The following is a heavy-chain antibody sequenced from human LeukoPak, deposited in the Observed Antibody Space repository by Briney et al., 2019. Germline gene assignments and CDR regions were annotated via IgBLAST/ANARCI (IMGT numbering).Heavy chain of an antibody. J-gene: IGHJ4*02. CDR3: ATVGNYYDSSGYYYFDY. V-gene: IGHV1-24*01. CDR2: FDPEDGET. CDR1: GYTLTELS. Sequence: ASVTVSCKVSGYTLTELSMHWVRQAPGKGLEWMGGFDPEDGETIYAQKFQGRVTMTEDTSTDTASMELSSLRSEDTAVYYCATVGNYYDSSGYYYFDYWGQGTLVTVSS. D-gene: IGHD3-22*01.